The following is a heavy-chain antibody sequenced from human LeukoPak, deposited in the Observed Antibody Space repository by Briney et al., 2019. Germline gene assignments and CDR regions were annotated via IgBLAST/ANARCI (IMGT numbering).Heavy chain of an antibody. Sequence: GGSLRLSCAASGFTFSSYSMNWVRQAPGKGLEWVSSISSSSSYIYYADSVKGRFTISRDNAKNSLYLQMNSLRAEDTAVYYCARRPMIVATTRRAPLNDAFDIWGQGTMVTVSS. D-gene: IGHD3-22*01. CDR2: ISSSSSYI. V-gene: IGHV3-21*01. CDR3: ARRPMIVATTRRAPLNDAFDI. J-gene: IGHJ3*02. CDR1: GFTFSSYS.